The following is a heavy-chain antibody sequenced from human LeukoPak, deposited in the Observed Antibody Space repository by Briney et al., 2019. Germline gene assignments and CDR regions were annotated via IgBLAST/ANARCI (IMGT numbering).Heavy chain of an antibody. CDR3: ARGIAAAGNWWFDP. V-gene: IGHV1-69*13. J-gene: IGHJ5*02. CDR2: IIPIFGTA. CDR1: GGTFSSYA. D-gene: IGHD6-13*01. Sequence: GASVKVSCKASGGTFSSYAISWVRQAPGQGLEWMGGIIPIFGTANYAQKFQGRVTITADESTSTAYMELSSLRSEDTAVYYCARGIAAAGNWWFDPWGQGTLVTVSS.